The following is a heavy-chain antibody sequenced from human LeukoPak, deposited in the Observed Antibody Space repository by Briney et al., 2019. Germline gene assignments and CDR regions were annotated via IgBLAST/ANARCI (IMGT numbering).Heavy chain of an antibody. CDR1: EYTFTGYY. CDR2: INPNSGGT. Sequence: ASVKVSCKAAEYTFTGYYMHWVRQAPGQGLEWMGWINPNSGGTKYAQKFQGRVTMTRDTSISTAYMKLSRLRSDDTAVYYCARDISGSYPAYYFDYWGQGTLVTVSS. CDR3: ARDISGSYPAYYFDY. V-gene: IGHV1-2*02. D-gene: IGHD1-26*01. J-gene: IGHJ4*02.